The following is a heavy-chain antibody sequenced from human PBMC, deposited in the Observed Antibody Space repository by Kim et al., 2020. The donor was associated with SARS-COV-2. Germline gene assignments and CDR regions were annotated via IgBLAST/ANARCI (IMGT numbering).Heavy chain of an antibody. CDR1: GGSISSGGYY. CDR2: IYYSGST. J-gene: IGHJ3*02. CDR3: ARAYGSGKRSAFDI. D-gene: IGHD3-10*01. V-gene: IGHV4-31*03. Sequence: SETLSLTCTVSGGSISSGGYYWSWIRQHPGKGLEWIGYIYYSGSTYYNPSLKSRVTISVDTSKNQFSLKLSSVTAADTAVYYCARAYGSGKRSAFDIWGQGTMVTVSS.